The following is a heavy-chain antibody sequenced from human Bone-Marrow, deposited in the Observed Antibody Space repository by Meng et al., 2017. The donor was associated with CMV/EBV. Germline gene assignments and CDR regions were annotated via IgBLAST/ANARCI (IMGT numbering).Heavy chain of an antibody. D-gene: IGHD6-13*01. CDR1: GGSISSYY. V-gene: IGHV4-59*01. CDR3: ARALCSSCPLVDY. Sequence: GSLRLSCIVSGGSISSYYWSWIRQPTGKGLECIGYIYYSGSTNYNPSLKSRVTISVDTSKNQFSLKLSSVTAADTAVYYRARALCSSCPLVDYWGQGTLVTVSS. CDR2: IYYSGST. J-gene: IGHJ4*02.